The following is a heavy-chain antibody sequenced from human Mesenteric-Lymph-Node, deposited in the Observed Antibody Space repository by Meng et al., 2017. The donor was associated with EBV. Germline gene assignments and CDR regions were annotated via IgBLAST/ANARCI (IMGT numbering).Heavy chain of an antibody. Sequence: QITFKGSRPSLVNPTQTLTLTCTFSGLSLSTYGLTVNWIRQPPGGALEWLALVYWDDDKGYSPSLRSRLTITRDTSKNQVVLTMTNMDPVDTGTYFCARSGGYGTPLDYWGQGTLVTVSS. CDR2: VYWDDDK. V-gene: IGHV2-5*02. CDR1: GLSLSTYGLT. J-gene: IGHJ4*02. CDR3: ARSGGYGTPLDY. D-gene: IGHD6-25*01.